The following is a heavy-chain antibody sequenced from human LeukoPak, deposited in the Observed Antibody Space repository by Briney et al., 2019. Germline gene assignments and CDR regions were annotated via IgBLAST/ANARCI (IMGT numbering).Heavy chain of an antibody. D-gene: IGHD3/OR15-3a*01. CDR3: ARARRMDNFDY. V-gene: IGHV4-61*02. CDR1: GGSISSGSYY. CDR2: IYTGGTT. Sequence: SETLSLTCTVSGGSISSGSYYWSWIRQPAGKGLEWIGRIYTGGTTNYNPALKSRVTISVDTSKNQFSLKLSSVTAADTAVYYCARARRMDNFDYWGQGTLVTVSS. J-gene: IGHJ4*02.